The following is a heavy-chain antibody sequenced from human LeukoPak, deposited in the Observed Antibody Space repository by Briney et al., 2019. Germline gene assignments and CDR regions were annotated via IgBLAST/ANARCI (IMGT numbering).Heavy chain of an antibody. D-gene: IGHD3-16*02. CDR1: GGSISSYY. V-gene: IGHV4-4*07. J-gene: IGHJ3*02. CDR3: ARGPLTFGGVIVIDDAFDI. Sequence: SETLSLTCTVSGGSISSYYWSWIRQPAGKGLEWIGRIYTSGSTNYNPSLKSRVTMSVDTSKNQFSLKLSSVTAADTAVYYCARGPLTFGGVIVIDDAFDIWGQETMVTVSS. CDR2: IYTSGST.